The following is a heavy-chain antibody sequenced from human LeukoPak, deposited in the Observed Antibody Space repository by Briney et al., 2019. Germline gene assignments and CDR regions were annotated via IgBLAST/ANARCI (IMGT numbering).Heavy chain of an antibody. CDR1: VYTFTRYY. D-gene: IGHD6-19*01. CDR3: AIVVEVAGAGYGLDV. J-gene: IGHJ6*02. CDR2: INPSSGGT. Sequence: ASVKVSRKASVYTFTRYYVHWVRQAPGQGLEWMGWINPSSGGTKYPQKFLGRVTMTRATSISTTYLVLSRLASDDRAVHYCAIVVEVAGAGYGLDVWGQGNTVTVSS. V-gene: IGHV1-2*02.